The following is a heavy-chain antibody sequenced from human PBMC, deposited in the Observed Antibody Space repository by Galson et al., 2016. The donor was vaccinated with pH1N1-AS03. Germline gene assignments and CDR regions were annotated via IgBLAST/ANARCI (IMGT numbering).Heavy chain of an antibody. D-gene: IGHD5-24*01. CDR2: IYPGDSDT. CDR3: ARGDGYNYYLDY. J-gene: IGHJ4*02. V-gene: IGHV5-51*03. CDR1: GFRFTTYW. Sequence: QSGAEVKKPGESLMISCKASGFRFTTYWIAWVRQLPGKGLEWMGFIYPGDSDTKYSPSFQGQVTISADKSISTAYLRWNSLKASDTAMYYCARGDGYNYYLDYWGQGTLVTVSS.